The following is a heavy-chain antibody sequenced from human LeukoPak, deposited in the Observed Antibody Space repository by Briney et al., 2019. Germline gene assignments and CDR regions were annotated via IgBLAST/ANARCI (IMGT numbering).Heavy chain of an antibody. D-gene: IGHD2-21*02. Sequence: SETLSLTCSVSGSYINNYYWGWIRQAPGKGPEWIGSIYYSGKTYYNSSLRSRVTISLDTSKKQFSLNLFYVTAADTAMYYCAREMAYCGGDCYSMFDYWGQGTLVTVSS. J-gene: IGHJ4*02. CDR2: IYYSGKT. CDR1: GSYINNYY. V-gene: IGHV4-39*07. CDR3: AREMAYCGGDCYSMFDY.